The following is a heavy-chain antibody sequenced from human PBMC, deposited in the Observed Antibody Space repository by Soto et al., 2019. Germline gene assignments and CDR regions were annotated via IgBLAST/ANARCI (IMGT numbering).Heavy chain of an antibody. CDR3: ANGWFGDRYFDY. CDR1: GFTFSSYA. D-gene: IGHD3-10*01. J-gene: IGHJ4*02. CDR2: ISGSGGST. V-gene: IGHV3-23*01. Sequence: EVQLLESGGGLVQPGGSLRLSCAASGFTFSSYAMSWVRQAPGKGLEWVSAISGSGGSTYYADSVKGRFTISRDNSKNTLYLQMNSLRAEDTAAYSCANGWFGDRYFDYWGQGTLVTVSS.